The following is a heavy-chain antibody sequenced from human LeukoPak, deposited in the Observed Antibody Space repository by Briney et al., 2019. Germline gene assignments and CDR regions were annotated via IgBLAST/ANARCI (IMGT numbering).Heavy chain of an antibody. V-gene: IGHV4-39*07. CDR3: ARDYGSGRRYYYMDV. CDR2: MCYSGST. Sequence: SETLSLTCTVSGGSISRSSYYWGWIRQPPGKGLEWIGSMCYSGSTFYNPSLKSRVTILVDTSKNQFSLKLSSVTAADTAVYYCARDYGSGRRYYYMDVWGKGTTVTVSS. D-gene: IGHD3-10*01. CDR1: GGSISRSSYY. J-gene: IGHJ6*03.